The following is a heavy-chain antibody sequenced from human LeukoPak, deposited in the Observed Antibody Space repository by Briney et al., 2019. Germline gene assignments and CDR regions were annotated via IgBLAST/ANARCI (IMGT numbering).Heavy chain of an antibody. Sequence: GGSLRLSCAASGFTFSNYAMNWVRQAPGKGLEWVSSISSSSSYIYYADSVKGRFTISRDNAKNSLYLQMNSLRAEDTAVYYCARVGAAAGGGFDYWGQGTLVTVSS. D-gene: IGHD6-13*01. CDR3: ARVGAAAGGGFDY. CDR1: GFTFSNYA. V-gene: IGHV3-21*01. J-gene: IGHJ4*02. CDR2: ISSSSSYI.